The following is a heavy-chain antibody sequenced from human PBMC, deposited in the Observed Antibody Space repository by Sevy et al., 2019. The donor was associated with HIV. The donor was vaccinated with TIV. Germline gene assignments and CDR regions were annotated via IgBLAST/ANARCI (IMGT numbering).Heavy chain of an antibody. J-gene: IGHJ4*02. CDR2: LSFDWGEI. Sequence: GGSLRLSCAASGFTFSKYSMSWVRQPPGKGLEWVSTLSFDWGEINYADSVKGRFTISRDNSKSSVYLQMNNLRPEDTAVYYCAREGCTKPHDYWGQGTLVTVSS. V-gene: IGHV3-23*01. CDR3: AREGCTKPHDY. D-gene: IGHD2-8*01. CDR1: GFTFSKYS.